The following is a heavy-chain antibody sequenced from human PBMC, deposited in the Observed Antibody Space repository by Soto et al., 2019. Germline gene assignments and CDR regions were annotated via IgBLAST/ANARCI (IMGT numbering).Heavy chain of an antibody. CDR3: ASSVLVPSTMNYFDF. Sequence: GESLKISCSASGYIFTNYYLAWVRQMPGKGLEWMGIIYPVDFDTRYSPSFQGQVTISVDRSIRTAYLQWDSLKASDTAMYYCASSVLVPSTMNYFDFWGRGTLVTVSS. CDR1: GYIFTNYY. CDR2: IYPVDFDT. D-gene: IGHD1-26*01. V-gene: IGHV5-51*01. J-gene: IGHJ4*02.